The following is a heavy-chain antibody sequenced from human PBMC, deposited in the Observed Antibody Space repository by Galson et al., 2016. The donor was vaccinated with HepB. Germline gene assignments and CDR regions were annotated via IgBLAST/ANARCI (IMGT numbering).Heavy chain of an antibody. CDR3: ARPSGKTIFGVDPRAHHNYGMDV. D-gene: IGHD3-3*01. CDR2: IVPIFGTA. Sequence: SVKVSCKASGYTFTTYYMHWVRQAPGQGLEWMGGIVPIFGTATYAQRFQGRVTLTADESTTTAYMELSSLRPEDTAVYSCARPSGKTIFGVDPRAHHNYGMDVWGQGTSVIVSS. J-gene: IGHJ6*02. V-gene: IGHV1-69*13. CDR1: GYTFTTYY.